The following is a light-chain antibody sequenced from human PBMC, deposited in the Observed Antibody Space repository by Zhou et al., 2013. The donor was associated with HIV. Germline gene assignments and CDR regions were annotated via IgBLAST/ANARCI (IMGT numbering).Light chain of an antibody. Sequence: EIVLTQSPATLSLSPGDRATLSCRASQSLSSNYLAWYQQKPGQSPRLLIFGASNRATGIPARFSGSGSGTDFTLTISSLQPEDFAVYYCQQDYNLPWTFGQGTKVEIK. J-gene: IGKJ1*01. CDR3: QQDYNLPWT. CDR2: GAS. CDR1: QSLSSNY. V-gene: IGKV3D-7*01.